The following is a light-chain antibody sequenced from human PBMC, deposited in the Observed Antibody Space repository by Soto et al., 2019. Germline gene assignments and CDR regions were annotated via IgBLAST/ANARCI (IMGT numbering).Light chain of an antibody. CDR2: AAS. Sequence: PLTQSPSSLSASLGDRVTITCRASQDISSSLAWYQQKPGNAPKLLIYAASTLQSGVTSRFSGGGSGTDFTLTISSLQPEDFATYYCQQQGTFGQGTKLEIK. CDR3: QQQGT. J-gene: IGKJ2*01. V-gene: IGKV1-9*01. CDR1: QDISSS.